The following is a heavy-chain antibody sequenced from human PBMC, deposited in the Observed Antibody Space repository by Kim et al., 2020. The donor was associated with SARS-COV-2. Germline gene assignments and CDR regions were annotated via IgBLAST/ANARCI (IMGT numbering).Heavy chain of an antibody. V-gene: IGHV4-39*02. J-gene: IGHJ4*02. Sequence: SETLSLTCAVSGAYVSSSNYYWGWIRQPPGKGLEWIGYIYYTGSSYYNPSLESRVTISADTSNNHFSLRLNSVTAADTAVYYCTSRGNYQDYWAQGILVTVSS. CDR1: GAYVSSSNYY. CDR3: TSRGNYQDY. CDR2: IYYTGSS. D-gene: IGHD3-10*01.